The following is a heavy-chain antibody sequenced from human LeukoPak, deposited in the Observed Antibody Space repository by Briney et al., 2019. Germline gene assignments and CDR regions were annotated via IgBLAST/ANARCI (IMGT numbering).Heavy chain of an antibody. V-gene: IGHV3-20*04. D-gene: IGHD1-14*01. Sequence: GGSLRLSCAASGFTFDDYGMTWVRQAPGEGLEWVSCISWNGGSTGYVDSVKGRFTISRDNANNSLYLQMNSLRREDTAFYYCAGGDGNHPNYFDFWGPGTLVTVSS. CDR3: AGGDGNHPNYFDF. J-gene: IGHJ4*02. CDR2: ISWNGGST. CDR1: GFTFDDYG.